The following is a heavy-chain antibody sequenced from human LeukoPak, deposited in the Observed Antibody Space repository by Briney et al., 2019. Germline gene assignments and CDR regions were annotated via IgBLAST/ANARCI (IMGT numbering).Heavy chain of an antibody. CDR3: ACSVTTQFQGDY. CDR2: INAGNGNT. J-gene: IGHJ4*02. Sequence: ASVKVSCKASGYTFTSYAMHWVRQAPGQRLEWMGWINAGNGNTKYSQKFQGRVTITRDTSASTAYMELSSLRSEDTVVYYCACSVTTQFQGDYWGQGTLVTVSS. D-gene: IGHD4-17*01. CDR1: GYTFTSYA. V-gene: IGHV1-3*01.